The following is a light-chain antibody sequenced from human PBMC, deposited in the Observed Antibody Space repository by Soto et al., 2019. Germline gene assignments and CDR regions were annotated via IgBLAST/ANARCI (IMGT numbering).Light chain of an antibody. CDR1: QTISSW. CDR3: QHYNSYSEA. Sequence: DIQMXQSPSTLSGSVGDRVTITCRASQTISSWLAWYQQKPGKAPKLLIYKASTLKSGVPSRFSGSGSGTEFTLTISSLQPDDFATYYCQHYNSYSEAFGQGTKVDIK. V-gene: IGKV1-5*03. CDR2: KAS. J-gene: IGKJ1*01.